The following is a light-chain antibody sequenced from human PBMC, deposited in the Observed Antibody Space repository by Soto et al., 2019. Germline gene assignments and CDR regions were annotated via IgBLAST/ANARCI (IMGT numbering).Light chain of an antibody. CDR1: QFLSSY. V-gene: IGKV3-11*01. CDR2: DTS. CDR3: HQRNK. Sequence: ELLLIQSPATLSLSPGERATLSCRASQFLSSYLAWYQQKPGQPPRLLIYDTSNRAAGISARFSGSRSGTDFILTISSLEPEDFAVYFCHQRNKFGQGTRLEIK. J-gene: IGKJ5*01.